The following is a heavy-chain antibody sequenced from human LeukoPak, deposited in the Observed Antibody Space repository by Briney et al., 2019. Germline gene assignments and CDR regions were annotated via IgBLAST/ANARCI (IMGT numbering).Heavy chain of an antibody. Sequence: GGSLRLSCAASGFTFSSYWMSWVRQAPGKGLEWVANIEQDGNEKHYVDSVKGRFTISRDNAKNSLYLQMNSLRAEDTAVYYCAGSTSWHYFDYWGQGTLVTVSS. CDR1: GFTFSSYW. CDR2: IEQDGNEK. V-gene: IGHV3-7*03. CDR3: AGSTSWHYFDY. J-gene: IGHJ4*02. D-gene: IGHD2-2*01.